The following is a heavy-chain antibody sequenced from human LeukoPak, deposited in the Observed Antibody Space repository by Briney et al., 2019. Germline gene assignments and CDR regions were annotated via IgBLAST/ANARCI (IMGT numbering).Heavy chain of an antibody. J-gene: IGHJ4*02. CDR1: GHSFTSYW. V-gene: IGHV5-10-1*01. D-gene: IGHD3-10*01. CDR2: IDPSDSYT. CDR3: ARQQYYYGSGSPFDY. Sequence: GESLKISCKGSGHSFTSYWISWVRQMPGKGLEWMGRIDPSDSYTNFSPSFQGHVTISADKSISTAFLQWSGLKASDTAMYYCARQQYYYGSGSPFDYWGQGTLVTVSS.